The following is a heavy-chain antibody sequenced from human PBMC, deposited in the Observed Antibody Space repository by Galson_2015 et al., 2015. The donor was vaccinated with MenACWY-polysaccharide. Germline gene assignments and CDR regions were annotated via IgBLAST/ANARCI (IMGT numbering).Heavy chain of an antibody. CDR2: MNPNTGKT. J-gene: IGHJ4*02. CDR3: ARDLRFSPY. Sequence: SVKVSCKASGYTFTSYDINWVRQATGQGLEWMGWMNPNTGKTGCAQQFQGRVTLTRSTSISTAYMELSSLRSDDTAVYYCARDLRFSPYWGQGTLVTVSS. D-gene: IGHD3-3*01. V-gene: IGHV1-8*01. CDR1: GYTFTSYD.